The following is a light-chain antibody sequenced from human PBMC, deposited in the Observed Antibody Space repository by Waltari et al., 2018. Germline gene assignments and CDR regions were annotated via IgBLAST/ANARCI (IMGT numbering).Light chain of an antibody. V-gene: IGLV2-14*03. CDR3: SSYTSSSTLYV. CDR1: SGDIGHYDY. Sequence: QSALTQPASVSGSPGQSITISCTGTSGDIGHYDYVSCYQQHPGKAPKVIIYDVSTRPSGFSNRFSCSKSGNTASLTISWLQAEDEADYFCSSYTSSSTLYVFGTGNKVTVL. J-gene: IGLJ1*01. CDR2: DVS.